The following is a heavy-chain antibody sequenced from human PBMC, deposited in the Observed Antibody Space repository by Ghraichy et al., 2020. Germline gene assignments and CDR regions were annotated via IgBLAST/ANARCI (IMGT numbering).Heavy chain of an antibody. D-gene: IGHD3-10*01. Sequence: GGSLRLSCAASGFTFSTYGMHWVRQAPGKGLEWVAVISYDGSNKYYGDSVKGRFTISRDNSKNTLYLQMNSLRAEDTAVYYCAKAFNYYGSGSLDYWGQGVLVTVSS. CDR3: AKAFNYYGSGSLDY. V-gene: IGHV3-30*18. CDR1: GFTFSTYG. CDR2: ISYDGSNK. J-gene: IGHJ4*02.